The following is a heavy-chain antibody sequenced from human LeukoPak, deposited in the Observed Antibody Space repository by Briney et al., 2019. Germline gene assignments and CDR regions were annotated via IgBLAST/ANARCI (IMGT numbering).Heavy chain of an antibody. CDR3: ARAGYSYGYYYYYGMDV. CDR2: ISSSGSTI. V-gene: IGHV3-48*04. Sequence: GGSLRLSCAASGFTFSSYTINWVRQAPGKGLEWVSYISSSGSTIYYADSVKGRFTIPRDNAKNSLYLQMNSLRAEDTAVYYCARAGYSYGYYYYYGMDVWGQGTTVTVSS. J-gene: IGHJ6*02. CDR1: GFTFSSYT. D-gene: IGHD5-18*01.